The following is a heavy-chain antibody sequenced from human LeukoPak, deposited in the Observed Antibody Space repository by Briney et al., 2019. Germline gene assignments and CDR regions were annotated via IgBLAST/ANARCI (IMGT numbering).Heavy chain of an antibody. D-gene: IGHD4-17*01. J-gene: IGHJ3*02. CDR2: ISYDGSNK. Sequence: PGRSLRLSCAASGFTFSSYAMHWVRQAPGKGLEWVAVISYDGSNKYYADSVKGRFTISRDNSKNTLYLQMNSLRAEDTAVYYRTNVYGDSLGVNAFDIWGQGTMVTVSS. CDR3: TNVYGDSLGVNAFDI. CDR1: GFTFSSYA. V-gene: IGHV3-30*04.